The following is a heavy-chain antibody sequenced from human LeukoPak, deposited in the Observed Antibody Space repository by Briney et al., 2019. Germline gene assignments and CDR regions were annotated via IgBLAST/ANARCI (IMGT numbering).Heavy chain of an antibody. CDR3: ARRSTYYYDNSGYYYDY. CDR1: GGPFSGYY. V-gene: IGHV4-34*01. Sequence: PSETLSLTCAVYGGPFSGYYWTWIRQPPGKGLEWIGEINDSGSTKYNPSLKSRVTLSVDTSKNQFSLKLSSVTAADTAVYYCARRSTYYYDNSGYYYDYWGQGTLVTVSS. D-gene: IGHD3-22*01. CDR2: INDSGST. J-gene: IGHJ4*02.